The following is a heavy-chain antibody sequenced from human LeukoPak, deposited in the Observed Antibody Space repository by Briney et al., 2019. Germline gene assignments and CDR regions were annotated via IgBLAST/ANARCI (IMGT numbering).Heavy chain of an antibody. CDR1: GYSISSGYY. D-gene: IGHD2-15*01. Sequence: TSETLSLTCAVSGYSISSGYYWGWIRQPPGKGLEWIGSIYHSGSTYYNPSLKSRVTISVDTSKNQFSLKESSVTAADTAVYYCARQAIAATGNWFDPWGQGTLVTVSS. CDR2: IYHSGST. J-gene: IGHJ5*02. CDR3: ARQAIAATGNWFDP. V-gene: IGHV4-38-2*01.